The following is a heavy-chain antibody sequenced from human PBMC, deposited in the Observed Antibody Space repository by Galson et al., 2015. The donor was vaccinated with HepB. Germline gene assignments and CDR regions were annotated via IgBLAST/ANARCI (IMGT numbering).Heavy chain of an antibody. CDR2: ISGYNGNT. V-gene: IGHV1-18*01. CDR3: ARGSPVVATGYDY. Sequence: SVKVSCKASGYTFTSYGITWVRQAPGQGLEWMGWISGYNGNTNYAQKLQGRVTMTTDTSTNTVYMEVTSLRSDDTAMYYCARGSPVVATGYDYWGQGTLVTVSS. CDR1: GYTFTSYG. D-gene: IGHD1-26*01. J-gene: IGHJ4*02.